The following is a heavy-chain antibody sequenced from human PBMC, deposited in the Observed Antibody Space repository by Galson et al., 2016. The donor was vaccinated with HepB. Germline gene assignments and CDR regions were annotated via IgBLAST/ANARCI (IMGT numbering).Heavy chain of an antibody. CDR3: ARGGTSGWYDAFDI. J-gene: IGHJ3*02. D-gene: IGHD6-19*01. CDR1: GGSFSDYY. V-gene: IGHV4-34*01. Sequence: ETLSLTCAVYGGSFSDYYWSWIRQPPGKGLEWIGEISHSGNTNRNPSLKSRVTISVDTSKKQFSRKLNSVTAADTAVYYCARGGTSGWYDAFDIWGQGAMLTVPS. CDR2: ISHSGNT.